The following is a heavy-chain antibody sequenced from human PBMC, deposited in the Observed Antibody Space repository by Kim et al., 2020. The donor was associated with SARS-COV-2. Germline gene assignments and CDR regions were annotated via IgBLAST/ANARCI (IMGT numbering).Heavy chain of an antibody. Sequence: ADSVKGRCTNSRENAKNSLYLQMNSLRAEDTAVDYCARDGPGRAAAALDLWGRGTLVTVSS. D-gene: IGHD6-13*01. J-gene: IGHJ2*01. CDR3: ARDGPGRAAAALDL. V-gene: IGHV3-11*01.